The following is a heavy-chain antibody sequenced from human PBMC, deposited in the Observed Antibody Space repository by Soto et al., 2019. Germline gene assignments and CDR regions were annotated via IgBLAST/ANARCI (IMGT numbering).Heavy chain of an antibody. J-gene: IGHJ4*02. CDR1: GFTFSDSW. V-gene: IGHV3-74*01. D-gene: IGHD3-3*01. CDR2: ITSDGSRS. Sequence: EVQLVESGGGLVQPGGSLRLSCVVSGFTFSDSWMYWVRQVPGEGLVWVSFITSDGSRSNYADSVKGRFTISRDNAKNTLYLQMNSLIAEDTAMYYCGKSRWSGSSLIDYWGQGTLVTVSS. CDR3: GKSRWSGSSLIDY.